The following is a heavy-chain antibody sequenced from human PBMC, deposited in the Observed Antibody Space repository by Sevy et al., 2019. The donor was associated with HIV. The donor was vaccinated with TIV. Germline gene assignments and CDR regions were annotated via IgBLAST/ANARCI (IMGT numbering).Heavy chain of an antibody. CDR1: GFTFSSYG. CDR2: IWYDGSNK. V-gene: IGHV3-33*01. Sequence: GGSLRLSCAASGFTFSSYGMHWVRQAPGKGLEWVAVIWYDGSNKYYADSVKGRFTISRDNSKNTRYLQMNSLRAEDTAVYYCAREPGGTIFGVVIPNSLFYYGMDVWGQGTTVTVSS. J-gene: IGHJ6*02. D-gene: IGHD3-3*01. CDR3: AREPGGTIFGVVIPNSLFYYGMDV.